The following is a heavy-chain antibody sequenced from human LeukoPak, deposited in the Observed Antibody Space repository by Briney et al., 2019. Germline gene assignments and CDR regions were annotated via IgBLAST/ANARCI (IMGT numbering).Heavy chain of an antibody. CDR2: IRYDGSNK. CDR3: ARAAAPGYYDSSGYYNFDY. V-gene: IGHV3-30*02. J-gene: IGHJ4*02. Sequence: GGSLRLSCAASGFTFTSYGMHWVRQAPGKGLEWVAFIRYDGSNKYYADSVKGRFTISRDNSKNTLYLQMNSLRADDTAVYYCARAAAPGYYDSSGYYNFDYWGQGTLVTVSS. D-gene: IGHD3-22*01. CDR1: GFTFTSYG.